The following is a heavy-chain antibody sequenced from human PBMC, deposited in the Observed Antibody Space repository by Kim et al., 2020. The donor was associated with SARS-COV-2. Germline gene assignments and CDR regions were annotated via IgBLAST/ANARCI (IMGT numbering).Heavy chain of an antibody. Sequence: GGSLRLSCAASGFTFSSYSMNWVRQAPGKGLEWVSSISSSSSYIYYADSVKGRFTISRDNAKNSLYLQMNSLRAEDTAVYYCATSLGHYYDSSGYVWGQGPLVTVSS. D-gene: IGHD3-22*01. CDR1: GFTFSSYS. CDR3: ATSLGHYYDSSGYV. CDR2: ISSSSSYI. V-gene: IGHV3-21*01. J-gene: IGHJ4*02.